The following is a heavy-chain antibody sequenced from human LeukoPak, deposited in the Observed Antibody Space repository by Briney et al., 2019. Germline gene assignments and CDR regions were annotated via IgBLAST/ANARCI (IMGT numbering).Heavy chain of an antibody. CDR2: INPSGGST. V-gene: IGHV1-46*01. CDR3: ARNVYYYDSRIEYYFDY. Sequence: ASVKVSCKASGYTFTSYYMHWVRQAPGQGLEWMGIINPSGGSTSYAQKFQGRVTMTRDMSTSTVYMELSSLRSEDTAVYYCARNVYYYDSRIEYYFDYWGQGTLVTVSS. D-gene: IGHD3-22*01. CDR1: GYTFTSYY. J-gene: IGHJ4*02.